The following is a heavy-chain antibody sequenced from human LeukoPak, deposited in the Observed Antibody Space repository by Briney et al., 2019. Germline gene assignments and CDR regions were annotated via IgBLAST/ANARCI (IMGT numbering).Heavy chain of an antibody. CDR3: AKNLEWLLYRYYYYYMDV. D-gene: IGHD3-3*01. J-gene: IGHJ6*03. Sequence: GGSLRLSCAASGFTFSSYGMHWVRQAPGKGLEWVAFIRYDGSNKYYADSVKGRFTISRDNSKNTLYLQMNSLRAEDTAVYYCAKNLEWLLYRYYYYYMDVWGKGTTVTVSS. CDR1: GFTFSSYG. V-gene: IGHV3-30*02. CDR2: IRYDGSNK.